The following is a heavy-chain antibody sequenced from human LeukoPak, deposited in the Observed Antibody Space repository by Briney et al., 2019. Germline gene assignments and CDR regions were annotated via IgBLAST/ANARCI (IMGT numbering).Heavy chain of an antibody. Sequence: LRLSCAASGFTFSSYSMHWVRQAPGKGLEWVAVIWYDGSNKYYADSVKGRFTISRDNSKNTLYLQMNSLRAEDTAVYYCAREGSYSYGTRGYYYYGMDVWGQGTTVTVSS. J-gene: IGHJ6*02. V-gene: IGHV3-33*01. CDR3: AREGSYSYGTRGYYYYGMDV. D-gene: IGHD5-18*01. CDR1: GFTFSSYS. CDR2: IWYDGSNK.